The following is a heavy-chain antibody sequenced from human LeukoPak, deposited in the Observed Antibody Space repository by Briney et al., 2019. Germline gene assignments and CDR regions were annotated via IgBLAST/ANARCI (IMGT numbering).Heavy chain of an antibody. D-gene: IGHD6-19*01. Sequence: PSETLSLTCTVSGGSISSYFWSWIRQPPGKGLEWIGYIYYSGSTNYNSSLKSRVTMSVDTSKNQFSLKLSSVTAADTAVYYCARIDRAVAGTIDYWGQGTLVTVSS. CDR3: ARIDRAVAGTIDY. V-gene: IGHV4-59*08. CDR1: GGSISSYF. J-gene: IGHJ4*02. CDR2: IYYSGST.